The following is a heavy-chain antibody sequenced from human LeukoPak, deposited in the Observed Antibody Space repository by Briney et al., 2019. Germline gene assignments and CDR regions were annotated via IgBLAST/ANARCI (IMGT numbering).Heavy chain of an antibody. J-gene: IGHJ4*02. D-gene: IGHD3-10*01. CDR2: IASDGSST. CDR3: ANHGTGTDLDY. Sequence: HSGGSLRLSCAASGFTFSSYWMNWVRQAPGKGLVWVSRIASDGSSTTYADSVKGRFSISRDNAKNTLYLQMNSLRAEDTAVYYCANHGTGTDLDYWGQGTLVTISS. V-gene: IGHV3-74*01. CDR1: GFTFSSYW.